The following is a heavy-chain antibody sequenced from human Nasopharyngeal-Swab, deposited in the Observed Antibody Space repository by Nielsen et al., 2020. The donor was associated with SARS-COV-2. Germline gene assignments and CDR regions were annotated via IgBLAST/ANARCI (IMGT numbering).Heavy chain of an antibody. CDR3: AKDRGLALDY. Sequence: PGKGLEWVSLISGDGGSTYYADSVKGRFTISRDNSKNSLYPQMNSLRTEDTALYYCAKDRGLALDYWGQGTLVTVSS. CDR2: ISGDGGST. J-gene: IGHJ4*02. V-gene: IGHV3-43*01. D-gene: IGHD3-16*01.